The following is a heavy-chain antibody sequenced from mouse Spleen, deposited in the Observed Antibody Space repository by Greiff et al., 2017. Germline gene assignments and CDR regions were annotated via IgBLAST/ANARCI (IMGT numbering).Heavy chain of an antibody. D-gene: IGHD4-1*01. CDR2: ISSGGSYT. J-gene: IGHJ2*01. CDR3: ARTGTGFDY. CDR1: GFTFSSYA. V-gene: IGHV5-9-1*01. Sequence: EVKLVESGGGLVKPGGSLKLSCAASGFTFSSYAMSWVRQTPEKRLEWVATISSGGSYTYYPDSVKGRFTISRDNAKNTLYLQMSSLRSEDPAMFYCARTGTGFDYWGPGTTLTVSS.